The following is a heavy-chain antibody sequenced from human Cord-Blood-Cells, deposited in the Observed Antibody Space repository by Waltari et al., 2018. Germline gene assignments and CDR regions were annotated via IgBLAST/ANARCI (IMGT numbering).Heavy chain of an antibody. CDR3: ARDGRWLQYYYYYMDV. CDR2: INPNSGGT. D-gene: IGHD5-12*01. CDR1: GYTFTGSY. Sequence: QVPLVQSGAEVEKPGASVNVSCKASGYTFTGSYMPWLRPAPGQGLEWMGWINPNSGGTNYAQKFQGRVTMTRDTSISTAYMELSRLRSDDTAVYYCARDGRWLQYYYYYMDVWGKGTTVTVSS. V-gene: IGHV1-2*02. J-gene: IGHJ6*03.